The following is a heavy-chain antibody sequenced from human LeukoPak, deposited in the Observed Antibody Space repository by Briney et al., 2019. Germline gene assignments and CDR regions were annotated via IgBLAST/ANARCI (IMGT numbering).Heavy chain of an antibody. J-gene: IGHJ5*02. D-gene: IGHD2-2*02. CDR2: IYYSGST. CDR1: GGSISSSSYY. V-gene: IGHV4-39*01. CDR3: ARNAIVVVPAAIRAWFDP. Sequence: SETLSLTCTVSGGSISSSSYYWGWIRQPPVKGLEWIGSIYYSGSTYYNPSLKSRVTISVDTSKNQFSLKLSSVTAADTAVYYCARNAIVVVPAAIRAWFDPWGQGTLVTVSS.